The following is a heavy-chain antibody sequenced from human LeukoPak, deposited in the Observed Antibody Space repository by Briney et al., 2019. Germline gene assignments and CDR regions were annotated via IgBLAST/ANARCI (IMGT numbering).Heavy chain of an antibody. J-gene: IGHJ3*02. D-gene: IGHD5-12*01. CDR2: ISSSSSYI. V-gene: IGHV3-21*01. Sequence: PGGSLRLSCAASGFTFSSYSMNWVRQAPGKGLEWVSSISSSSSYIYYADSVKGRFTISRDNAKNSLYLQMNSLRAEGTAVYYCARAAHSATNLAFDIWGQGTMVTVSS. CDR1: GFTFSSYS. CDR3: ARAAHSATNLAFDI.